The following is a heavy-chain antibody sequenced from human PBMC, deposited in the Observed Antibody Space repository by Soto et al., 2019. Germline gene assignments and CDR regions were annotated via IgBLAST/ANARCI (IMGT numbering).Heavy chain of an antibody. CDR1: GFTFSSYS. CDR2: ISSSSSYI. CDR3: ATIPGIAAAGTTPHDY. J-gene: IGHJ4*02. Sequence: EVQLGESGGGLVKPGVSLRLSCAASGFTFSSYSMNWVRQAPGKGLEWVSSISSSSSYIYYADSVQGRFTISRDNAKNSLYLQMNSLRAEDTAVYYCATIPGIAAAGTTPHDYWGQGTLVTVSS. D-gene: IGHD6-13*01. V-gene: IGHV3-21*01.